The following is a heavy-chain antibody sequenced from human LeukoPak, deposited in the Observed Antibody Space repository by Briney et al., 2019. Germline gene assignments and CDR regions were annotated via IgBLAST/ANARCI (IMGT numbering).Heavy chain of an antibody. Sequence: GGSLGLSCAASGFTFSSYAMSWVRQAPGKGLEWVSAISGSGGSTYYADSVKGRFTISRDNSKNTLYLQMNSLRAEDTAVYYCAKVGHYDYVWGSYRPNFDYWGQGTLVTVSS. CDR3: AKVGHYDYVWGSYRPNFDY. D-gene: IGHD3-16*02. J-gene: IGHJ4*02. V-gene: IGHV3-23*01. CDR1: GFTFSSYA. CDR2: ISGSGGST.